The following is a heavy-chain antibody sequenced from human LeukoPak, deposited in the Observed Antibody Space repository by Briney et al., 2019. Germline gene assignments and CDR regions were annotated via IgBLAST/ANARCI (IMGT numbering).Heavy chain of an antibody. Sequence: SETLSLTCTVPGASISRSYWIWIRRTPGKGLEWIGYISYSGVSTYNPSLRSRVTISADTSKNQLSLNLSSVTAAGTAVYFCARLSEGGYATSLGWLDPWGQGTRVTVSS. CDR3: ARLSEGGYATSLGWLDP. J-gene: IGHJ5*02. CDR2: ISYSGVS. D-gene: IGHD5-24*01. V-gene: IGHV4-59*08. CDR1: GASISRSY.